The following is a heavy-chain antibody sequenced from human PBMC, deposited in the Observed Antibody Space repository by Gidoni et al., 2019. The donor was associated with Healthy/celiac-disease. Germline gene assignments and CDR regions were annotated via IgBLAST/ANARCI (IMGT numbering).Heavy chain of an antibody. D-gene: IGHD2-2*01. Sequence: QVQLVQSGAEVKKPGSSVKVSCKASGATFSSYAISWVRQAPGQGLEWMGGSIPIFGTENYAQKFQGRVTITADESTSTAYMELSSLRSEDTAVYYCARGEICSSTSCLPINWFDPWGQGTLVTVSS. CDR3: ARGEICSSTSCLPINWFDP. CDR1: GATFSSYA. V-gene: IGHV1-69*01. J-gene: IGHJ5*02. CDR2: SIPIFGTE.